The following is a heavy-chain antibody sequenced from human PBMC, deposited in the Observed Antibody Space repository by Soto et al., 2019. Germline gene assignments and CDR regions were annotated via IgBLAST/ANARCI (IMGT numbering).Heavy chain of an antibody. CDR2: IIPIIGTT. CDR3: ARELKEPGSYYYYGLDV. CDR1: GGSFSRCG. J-gene: IGHJ6*02. D-gene: IGHD3-10*01. Sequence: SVKVSCKASGGSFSRCGITWVRQAPGQGLEWMGGIIPIIGTTKYAQKFQGRVTVTADESTTTAYMELSSLISEDTAVYYCARELKEPGSYYYYGLDVWGQGTTVTVSS. V-gene: IGHV1-69*13.